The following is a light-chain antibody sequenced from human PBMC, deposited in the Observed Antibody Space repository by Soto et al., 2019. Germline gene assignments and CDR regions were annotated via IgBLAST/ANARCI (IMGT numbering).Light chain of an antibody. V-gene: IGKV3-11*01. CDR2: DAS. Sequence: EIVLTQSPATLSLSPGERATLSCRASRSVSSYLAWYQQKPGQAPRLLIFDASNRAPGIPARFSGSGSATDFTLTISSLVPEDFAVYYCQHRSIWPVSFGQGTRLEIK. CDR1: RSVSSY. CDR3: QHRSIWPVS. J-gene: IGKJ5*01.